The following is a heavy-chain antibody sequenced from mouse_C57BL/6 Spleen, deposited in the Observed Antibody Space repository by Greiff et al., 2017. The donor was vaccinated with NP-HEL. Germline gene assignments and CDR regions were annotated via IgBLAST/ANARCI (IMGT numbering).Heavy chain of an antibody. CDR3: ARGDYSNY. Sequence: QVQLKQSGPELVKPGTSVKISCKASGYAFSSSWMNWVKQRPGKGLEWIGRIYPGDGDTNYNGKFKGKATLTADKSSSTAYMQLSSLTSEDSAVYFCARGDYSNYWGQGTSVTVSS. CDR2: IYPGDGDT. CDR1: GYAFSSSW. D-gene: IGHD2-5*01. J-gene: IGHJ4*01. V-gene: IGHV1-82*01.